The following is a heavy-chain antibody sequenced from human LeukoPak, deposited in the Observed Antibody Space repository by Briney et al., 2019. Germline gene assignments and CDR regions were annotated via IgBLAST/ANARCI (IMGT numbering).Heavy chain of an antibody. D-gene: IGHD2-2*02. CDR1: GYTFTGYY. J-gene: IGHJ6*03. V-gene: IGHV1-46*01. CDR2: INPSGATT. CDR3: ARVAAEVVGVPGAIGFGWLRRDYYYMDV. Sequence: GASVKVSCKASGYTFTGYYMHWVRQAPGQGLEWMGIINPSGATTSNTQKFQGRVTLTRDTSMSTAYMELSSLRSEDTAVYYCARVAAEVVGVPGAIGFGWLRRDYYYMDVWGKGTTVTVSS.